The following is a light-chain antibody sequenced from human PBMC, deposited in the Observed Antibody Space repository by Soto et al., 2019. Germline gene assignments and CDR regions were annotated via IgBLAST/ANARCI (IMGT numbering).Light chain of an antibody. CDR1: QGISSY. Sequence: DIQLTQSPSFLSASVGDRVTITCRASQGISSYLAWYQQKPGKALKLLIYAASTLQSGVPSRFSGSGSGTEFTLTISSLQPEDFATYYCQHLDSYSTFGQGTRLEIK. CDR3: QHLDSYST. CDR2: AAS. V-gene: IGKV1-9*01. J-gene: IGKJ5*01.